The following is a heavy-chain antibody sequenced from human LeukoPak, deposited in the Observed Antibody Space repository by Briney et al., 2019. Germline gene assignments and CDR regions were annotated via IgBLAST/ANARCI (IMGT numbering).Heavy chain of an antibody. J-gene: IGHJ4*02. CDR3: ARGRSNERMATSVPGWPPGDY. D-gene: IGHD5-24*01. Sequence: SETLSLTCAVYGGSFSGYYWSWIRQPPGKGLEWIGEINHSGSTNYNPSLKSRVTISVDTSKNQFSLKLSPVTAADTAVYSCARGRSNERMATSVPGWPPGDYWGQGTLVTVSS. V-gene: IGHV4-34*01. CDR2: INHSGST. CDR1: GGSFSGYY.